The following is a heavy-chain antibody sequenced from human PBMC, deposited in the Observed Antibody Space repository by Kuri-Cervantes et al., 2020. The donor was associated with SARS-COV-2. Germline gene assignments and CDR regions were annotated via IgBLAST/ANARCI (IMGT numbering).Heavy chain of an antibody. J-gene: IGHJ5*02. CDR2: INNDGSST. V-gene: IGHV3-74*01. D-gene: IGHD3-3*01. CDR1: GFTFSSYW. Sequence: GGSLRLSCAASGFTFSSYWMHWVRQAPGMGLVWVSRINNDGSSTSYADFAKGRVTISRDNAKNTAYLQIHSLRADDTAVYYCARHDSLKSWGQGTLVTVSS. CDR3: ARHDSLKS.